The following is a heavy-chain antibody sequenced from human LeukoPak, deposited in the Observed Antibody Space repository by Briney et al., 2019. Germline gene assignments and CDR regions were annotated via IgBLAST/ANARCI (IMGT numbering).Heavy chain of an antibody. CDR1: GFTFRSYA. CDR3: ASGKWKNGYYMDV. V-gene: IGHV3-48*04. Sequence: GGSLRLSCAASGFTFRSYAMNWVRQAPGKGLEWVSYISSSSGSIIYYADSVKGRFTISRDNAKNSLYLQMNSLRVEDTAVYYCASGKWKNGYYMDVWGKGTTVTVSS. CDR2: ISSSSGSII. D-gene: IGHD1/OR15-1a*01. J-gene: IGHJ6*03.